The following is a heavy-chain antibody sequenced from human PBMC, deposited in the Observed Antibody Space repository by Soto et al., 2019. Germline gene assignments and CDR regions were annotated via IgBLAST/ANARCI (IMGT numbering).Heavy chain of an antibody. V-gene: IGHV5-10-1*01. CDR3: ARIYCTTTTCDSWFDP. Sequence: GESLKISCTGFGYTFTTFWISWVRQMPGKGLEWMGRIDPGDTYATYSPAFQGHVTISADKATSTAYLQWSSLKASDTAMYFCARIYCTTTTCDSWFDPWGQGTLVTSPQ. J-gene: IGHJ5*02. CDR1: GYTFTTFW. CDR2: IDPGDTYA. D-gene: IGHD2-2*01.